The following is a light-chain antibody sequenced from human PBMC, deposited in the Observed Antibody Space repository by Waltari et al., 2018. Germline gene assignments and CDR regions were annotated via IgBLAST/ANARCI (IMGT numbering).Light chain of an antibody. J-gene: IGLJ2*01. CDR2: DVS. CDR1: SSDVGGYNY. Sequence: QSALTQPASVSGSPGQSITISCTGTSSDVGGYNYVSCYQQHPGKAPKLIIYDVSNRPSGVSNRFSGSKSGNTASLTISGLQAEDEADYYCSSYISSSTLELFGEGTSLTVL. V-gene: IGLV2-14*03. CDR3: SSYISSSTLEL.